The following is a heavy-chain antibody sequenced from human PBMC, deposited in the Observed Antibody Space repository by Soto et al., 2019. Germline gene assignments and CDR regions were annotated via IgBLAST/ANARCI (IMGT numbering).Heavy chain of an antibody. D-gene: IGHD2-2*01. CDR2: INPSGGST. J-gene: IGHJ3*02. CDR1: GYTFTSYY. Sequence: ASVKVSCKASGYTFTSYYMHWMRQAPGQGLEWMGIINPSGGSTSYAQKFQGRVTMTRDTSTSTVYMELSSLRSEDTAVYYCARGGLGYCSSTSCYAVRSFDAFDIWGQGTMVTVSS. CDR3: ARGGLGYCSSTSCYAVRSFDAFDI. V-gene: IGHV1-46*03.